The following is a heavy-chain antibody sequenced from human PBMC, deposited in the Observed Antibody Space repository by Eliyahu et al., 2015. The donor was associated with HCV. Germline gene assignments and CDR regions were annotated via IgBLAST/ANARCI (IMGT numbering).Heavy chain of an antibody. CDR1: GYRFTNYW. Sequence: EVQLVQSGAEVKKPGESLKISCKGSGYRFTNYWIVWVRQMPSKGLEWMGIIYPDDSDTRYSPSFQGQVSISADKSINTAYLQWSSLKASDTAMYYCARALDVDYWGQGTLVTVSS. J-gene: IGHJ4*02. CDR2: IYPDDSDT. V-gene: IGHV5-51*01. CDR3: ARALDVDY.